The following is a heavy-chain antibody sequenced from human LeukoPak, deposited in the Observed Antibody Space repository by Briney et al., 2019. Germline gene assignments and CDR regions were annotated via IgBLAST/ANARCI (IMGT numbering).Heavy chain of an antibody. J-gene: IGHJ4*02. CDR2: IKQDGSEK. CDR3: ARDSTGPDY. V-gene: IGHV3-7*01. D-gene: IGHD1-1*01. Sequence: PGGSLRLSCAASGFTFSSYYVSRVRQAPGKGLEWVANIKQDGSEKYYVDSVKGRFTISRDNAKNSLYLQMNTLRAEDTAVYYCARDSTGPDYWGQGTMVTVSS. CDR1: GFTFSSYY.